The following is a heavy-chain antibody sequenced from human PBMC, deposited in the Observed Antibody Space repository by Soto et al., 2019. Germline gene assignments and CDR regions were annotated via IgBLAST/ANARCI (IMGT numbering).Heavy chain of an antibody. Sequence: LRLSCAASGFTVTSYYMSWVRQAPGKGLEWVSLIYTGGNTNYADSVKGRFTISRDNSKNTLYLQMNSLRAEDTAVYYCARDYYYGSGNYYRADYYHYGMDVWGQGTTVTVSS. CDR3: ARDYYYGSGNYYRADYYHYGMDV. D-gene: IGHD3-10*01. CDR1: GFTVTSYY. CDR2: IYTGGNT. V-gene: IGHV3-53*01. J-gene: IGHJ6*02.